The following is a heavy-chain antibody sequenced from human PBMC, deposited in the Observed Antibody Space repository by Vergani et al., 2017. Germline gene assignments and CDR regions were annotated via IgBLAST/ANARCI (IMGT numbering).Heavy chain of an antibody. D-gene: IGHD1-26*01. CDR3: ARGPRVGSYFVEHRQPHKHFDY. Sequence: QVQLQESGPGLVKPSETLSLTCTVSGGSISSYYWSWIRQPPGKGLEWIGYIYYSGSTNYNPSLKSRVTISVDTSKNQFSLKLGSVTAADTAVYYCARGPRVGSYFVEHRQPHKHFDYWGQGTLVTVSS. V-gene: IGHV4-59*12. CDR1: GGSISSYY. J-gene: IGHJ4*02. CDR2: IYYSGST.